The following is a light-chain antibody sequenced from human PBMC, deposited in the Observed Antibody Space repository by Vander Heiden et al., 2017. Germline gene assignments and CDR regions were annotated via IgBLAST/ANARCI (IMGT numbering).Light chain of an antibody. CDR3: QQDNSSLST. V-gene: IGKV1-5*03. CDR2: KAS. CDR1: QSISSW. J-gene: IGKJ2*01. Sequence: DIQMTQSPSTLSASVGDRVTITCRASQSISSWLAWYQQKPGKAPKLLIYKASSLESGVPSRFSGSGSRTEFTLTISSLQPDDFATYYCQQDNSSLSTVGQGTKLXIK.